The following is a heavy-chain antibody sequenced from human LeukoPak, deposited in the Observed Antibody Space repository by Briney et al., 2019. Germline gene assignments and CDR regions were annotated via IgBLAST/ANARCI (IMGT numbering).Heavy chain of an antibody. J-gene: IGHJ4*02. V-gene: IGHV4-59*01. D-gene: IGHD6-13*01. CDR3: ARSRSSTWSGPDY. CDR2: IYYSGST. CDR1: GGSISSYY. Sequence: PSETLSLTCTVSGGSISSYYWSWIRQPPGKGLEWIGYIYYSGSTNYNPSLKSRVTISVDTSKNQFSLKLSSVTAADTAVYYCARSRSSTWSGPDYWGQGTLVTVSS.